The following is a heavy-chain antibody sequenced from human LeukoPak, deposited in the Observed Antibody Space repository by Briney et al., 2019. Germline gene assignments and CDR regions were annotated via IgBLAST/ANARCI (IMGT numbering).Heavy chain of an antibody. J-gene: IGHJ5*01. CDR1: GYTFTSYD. D-gene: IGHD3-3*01. Sequence: ASVKVSCKASGYTFTSYDINRVRQATGQGLEWMGWMNPNSGNTGYAQRFQGRVTITRNTSINTAYMELSSLRSEDTAVYYCTRRYYDFWSGYYTDSWGQGTLVTVSS. CDR2: MNPNSGNT. V-gene: IGHV1-8*03. CDR3: TRRYYDFWSGYYTDS.